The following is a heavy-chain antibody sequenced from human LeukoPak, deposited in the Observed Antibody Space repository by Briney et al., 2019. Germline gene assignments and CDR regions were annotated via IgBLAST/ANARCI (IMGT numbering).Heavy chain of an antibody. V-gene: IGHV1-2*02. D-gene: IGHD5-18*01. CDR3: ARGEYRYGNDY. CDR2: INPNSGGGT. J-gene: IGHJ4*02. Sequence: ASVKVSCKPSGYIFSDYYIHWARQAPGQGFEWMGWINPNSGGGTNYAQRFQGRVTMTKDTSTSTAFMELSRLRSDDTAMYYCARGEYRYGNDYWGQGTLVIVSS. CDR1: GYIFSDYY.